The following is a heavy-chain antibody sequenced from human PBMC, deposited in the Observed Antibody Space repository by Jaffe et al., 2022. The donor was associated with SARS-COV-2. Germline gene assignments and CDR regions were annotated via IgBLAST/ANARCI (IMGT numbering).Heavy chain of an antibody. D-gene: IGHD6-19*01. CDR2: ISSLSDDI. J-gene: IGHJ6*02. CDR3: ARDCLSVRELSYYGVDV. Sequence: QAQLVESGGDLVNPGGSLRLSCAASGFTFSDYYMSWIRQAPGKGLEWISYISSLSDDIRYADSVRGRFTVSRDNAKNSVYLQMNSLRAEDTAVYYCARDCLSVRELSYYGVDVWGQGTTVTVSS. CDR1: GFTFSDYY. V-gene: IGHV3-11*06.